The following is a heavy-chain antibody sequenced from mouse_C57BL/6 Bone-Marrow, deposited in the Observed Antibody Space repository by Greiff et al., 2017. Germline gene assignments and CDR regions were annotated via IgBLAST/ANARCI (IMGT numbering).Heavy chain of an antibody. D-gene: IGHD1-1*01. Sequence: EAGGGLVQPKGSLKLSCAASGFSFNTYAMNWVRQAPGKGLEWVARIRSKSNNYATYYADSVKDRFTISRDDSESMLYLQMNNLKTEDTAMYYCVSPYYYGSSRFAYWGQGTLVTVSA. CDR1: GFSFNTYA. V-gene: IGHV10-1*01. J-gene: IGHJ3*01. CDR2: IRSKSNNYAT. CDR3: VSPYYYGSSRFAY.